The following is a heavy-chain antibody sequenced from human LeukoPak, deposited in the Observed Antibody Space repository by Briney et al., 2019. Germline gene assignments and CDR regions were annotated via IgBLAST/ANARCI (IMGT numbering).Heavy chain of an antibody. J-gene: IGHJ4*02. CDR1: GFTFSNAW. V-gene: IGHV3-15*01. CDR2: VKSKTNGGTT. Sequence: GGSLRLSCAASGFTFSNAWMSWVRQAPGKGLEWVGRVKSKTNGGTTGYAAAVKGRFTISRDDSKNTYLQMNSLKSEDTAVYYCTAGIGHSDFDYWGQGTLVTVSS. CDR3: TAGIGHSDFDY. D-gene: IGHD6-13*01.